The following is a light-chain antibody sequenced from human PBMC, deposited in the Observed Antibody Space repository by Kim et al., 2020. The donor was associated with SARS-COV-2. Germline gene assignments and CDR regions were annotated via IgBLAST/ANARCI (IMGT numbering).Light chain of an antibody. V-gene: IGKV4-1*01. CDR2: WAS. CDR1: QRVLNSDNNKNW. CDR3: KQYYRVSFS. J-gene: IGKJ2*03. Sequence: MASIKCKSSQRVLNSDNNKNWLAWYQQKAGQTHKLLNYWASTRESGVHDRFSGSGSGTDFTLTISSLQAEDMAVYYCKQYYRVSFSFGQGNKLEI.